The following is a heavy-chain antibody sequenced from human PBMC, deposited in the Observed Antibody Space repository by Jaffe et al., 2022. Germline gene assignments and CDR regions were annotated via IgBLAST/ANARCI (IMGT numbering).Heavy chain of an antibody. CDR2: ISWDGGST. V-gene: IGHV3-43D*04. D-gene: IGHD3-16*01. CDR3: AKDKGSSGTMITFGTN. Sequence: EVQLVESGGVVVQPGGSLRLSCAASGFTFDDYAMHWVRQAPGKGLEWVSLISWDGGSTYYADSVKGRFTISRDNSKNSLYLQMNSLRAEDTALYYCAKDKGSSGTMITFGTNWGQGTLVTVSS. CDR1: GFTFDDYA. J-gene: IGHJ4*02.